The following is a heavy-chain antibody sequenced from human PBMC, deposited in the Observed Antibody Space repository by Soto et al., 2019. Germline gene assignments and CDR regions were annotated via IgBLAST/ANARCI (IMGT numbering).Heavy chain of an antibody. CDR3: APLTVSLSGPYGIHV. J-gene: IGHJ6*02. CDR1: GYSVSSSDYY. CDR2: MFYSGLT. D-gene: IGHD2-15*01. Sequence: SETLSLTCSVSGYSVSSSDYYWAWIRQPPGKGLEWIGSMFYSGLTYYNPSLKSRVALSVDTSKNQFSVRLNSVTAADTAVYYCAPLTVSLSGPYGIHVWGQGTTVTVSS. V-gene: IGHV4-39*01.